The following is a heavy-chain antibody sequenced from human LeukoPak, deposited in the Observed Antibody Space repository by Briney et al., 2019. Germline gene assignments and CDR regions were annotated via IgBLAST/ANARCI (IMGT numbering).Heavy chain of an antibody. CDR3: AREGAEYYYDSSGYYDY. CDR1: GGTFSSYT. D-gene: IGHD3-22*01. J-gene: IGHJ4*02. CDR2: IIPIFGTA. Sequence: SVKVSCKASGGTFSSYTISWVRQAPGQGLEWMGRIIPIFGTANYAQKFQGRITITTDESTSTAYMELSSLRSEDTAVYYCAREGAEYYYDSSGYYDYWGQGTLVTVSS. V-gene: IGHV1-69*05.